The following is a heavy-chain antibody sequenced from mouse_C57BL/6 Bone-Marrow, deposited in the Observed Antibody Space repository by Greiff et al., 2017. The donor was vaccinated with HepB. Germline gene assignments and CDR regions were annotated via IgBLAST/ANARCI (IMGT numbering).Heavy chain of an antibody. CDR2: INPSKGGT. D-gene: IGHD3-2*02. CDR3: ARLLRLNYYAMDY. Sequence: QVQLQQPGTELVKPGASVKLSCKASGYTFTSYWMHWVKQRPGQGLEWIGNINPSKGGTNYNEKFKSKATLTVDKSSSTAYMQLSSLTSEDSAVYYCARLLRLNYYAMDYWGQGTSVTVSS. J-gene: IGHJ4*01. V-gene: IGHV1-53*01. CDR1: GYTFTSYW.